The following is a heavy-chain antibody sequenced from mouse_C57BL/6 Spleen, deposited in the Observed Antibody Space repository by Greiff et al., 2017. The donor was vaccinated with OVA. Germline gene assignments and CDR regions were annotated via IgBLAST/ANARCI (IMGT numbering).Heavy chain of an antibody. V-gene: IGHV5-4*01. D-gene: IGHD1-1*01. CDR2: ISDGGSYT. CDR3: ARDRRYYGSSTWYFDV. CDR1: GFTFSSYA. J-gene: IGHJ1*03. Sequence: EVKVEESGGGLVKPGGSLKLSCAASGFTFSSYAMSWVRQTPEKRLEWVATISDGGSYTYYPDNVKGRFTISRDNAKNNLYLQMSHLKSEDTAMYYCARDRRYYGSSTWYFDVWGTGTTVTVSS.